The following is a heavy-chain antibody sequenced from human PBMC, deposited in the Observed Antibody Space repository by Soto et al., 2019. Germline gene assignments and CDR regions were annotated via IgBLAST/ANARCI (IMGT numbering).Heavy chain of an antibody. CDR3: ARGDSFNMIRGVGGAFDI. Sequence: PGGSLRLSCAASGFTFSSYGMHWVRQAPGQGLEWVAVIWYDGTNKYYADSVKGRFTISRDNSKNTLYLQMNSLRAEDTSVYYCARGDSFNMIRGVGGAFDIWGQGTMVTVSS. J-gene: IGHJ3*02. CDR1: GFTFSSYG. D-gene: IGHD3-10*01. CDR2: IWYDGTNK. V-gene: IGHV3-33*01.